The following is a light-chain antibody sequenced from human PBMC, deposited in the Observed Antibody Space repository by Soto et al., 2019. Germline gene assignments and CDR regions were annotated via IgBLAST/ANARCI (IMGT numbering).Light chain of an antibody. J-gene: IGKJ5*01. CDR1: QSVSRV. Sequence: ETVLTQSPATLSLSPGERATLSCRASQSVSRVLAWYQQKPGQAPRLLIYDASNRATGIPDRFSGSGAGTDFTLTISSRDPEDFAVYYCQQRGNWSPITFGQGTRLDIK. CDR3: QQRGNWSPIT. V-gene: IGKV3-11*01. CDR2: DAS.